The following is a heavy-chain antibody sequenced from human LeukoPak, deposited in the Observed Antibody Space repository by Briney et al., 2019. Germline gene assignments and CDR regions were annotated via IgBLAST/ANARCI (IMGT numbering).Heavy chain of an antibody. CDR2: VSYEGSTV. D-gene: IGHD3-10*01. CDR1: GFTFSSYG. V-gene: IGHV3-30*18. Sequence: PGGSLRFSCAVSGFTFSSYGMSWVRQAPGKGLEWVAVVSYEGSTVYYADSVKGRFTISRDNSKNTLYLQMNSLRVEDTAVYYCTKEGLGSGTFSAWFDLWGQGTLVTVSS. CDR3: TKEGLGSGTFSAWFDL. J-gene: IGHJ5*02.